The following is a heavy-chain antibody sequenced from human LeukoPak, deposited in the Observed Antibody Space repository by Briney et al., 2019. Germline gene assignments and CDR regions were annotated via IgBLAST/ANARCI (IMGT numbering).Heavy chain of an antibody. V-gene: IGHV4-31*03. CDR2: IYYSGST. CDR3: ARMADYDFWSGYYRKIGRYFDY. Sequence: PSETLSLTCTVSGGSISSGGYYWSWIRQNPGKGLEWIGYIYYSGSTYYNPSLKSRVTISVDTSKNQFSLKLSSVTAGDTAVYYCARMADYDFWSGYYRKIGRYFDYWGQGTLVTVSS. J-gene: IGHJ4*02. D-gene: IGHD3-3*01. CDR1: GGSISSGGYY.